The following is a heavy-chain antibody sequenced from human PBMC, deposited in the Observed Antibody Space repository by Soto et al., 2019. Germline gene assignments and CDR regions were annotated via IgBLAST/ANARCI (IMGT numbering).Heavy chain of an antibody. V-gene: IGHV4-30-2*01. J-gene: IGHJ4*02. CDR3: ARVAVAGQIDY. D-gene: IGHD6-19*01. Sequence: LSLTCAVSGGSISSGGYSWSWIRQPPGKGLEWIGYIYHSGSTYYNPSLKSRVTISVDRSKNQFSLKLSSVTAADTAVYYCARVAVAGQIDYWGQGTLVTVSS. CDR1: GGSISSGGYS. CDR2: IYHSGST.